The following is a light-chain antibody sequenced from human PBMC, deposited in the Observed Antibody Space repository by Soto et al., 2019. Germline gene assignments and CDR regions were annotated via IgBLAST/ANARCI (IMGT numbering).Light chain of an antibody. CDR1: QSVSSN. CDR3: QQYNDWWT. J-gene: IGKJ1*01. Sequence: EIVMTQFPATLAVSPGARAALSCRASQSVSSNLAWYQQRPGQAPRLLIYGASTRATGIPARFSGSGSGTEFTLTISSLQSEDFAVYYCQQYNDWWTFGQGTKVDIK. V-gene: IGKV3-15*01. CDR2: GAS.